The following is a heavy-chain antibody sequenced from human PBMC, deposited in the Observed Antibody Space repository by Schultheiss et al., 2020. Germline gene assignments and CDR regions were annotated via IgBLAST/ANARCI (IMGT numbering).Heavy chain of an antibody. CDR2: SYTDTRT. Sequence: GGSLRLSCAASGFTVGSNYMGWVRQAPGKGLEWVSLSYTDTRTYHADYVKDRLTISRDNSKNTLYLQMNSLRAEDTAVYYCARSLWATGTTGTEDYGMDVWGQGTTVTVSS. CDR1: GFTVGSNY. V-gene: IGHV3-66*01. J-gene: IGHJ6*02. D-gene: IGHD1-7*01. CDR3: ARSLWATGTTGTEDYGMDV.